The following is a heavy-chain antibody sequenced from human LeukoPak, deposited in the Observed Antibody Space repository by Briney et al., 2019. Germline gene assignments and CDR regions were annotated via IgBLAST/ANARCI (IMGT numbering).Heavy chain of an antibody. CDR3: ARGGELERFDY. Sequence: ASVKVSCKASGYTFTTYYMHWVRQAPGQGLEWMGIINPSGGSTSYTQKFQGRVTMTRDTSISTAYMELRRLRSDDTAVYYCARGGELERFDYWGQGTLVTVSS. CDR2: INPSGGST. J-gene: IGHJ4*02. CDR1: GYTFTTYY. D-gene: IGHD1-1*01. V-gene: IGHV1-46*01.